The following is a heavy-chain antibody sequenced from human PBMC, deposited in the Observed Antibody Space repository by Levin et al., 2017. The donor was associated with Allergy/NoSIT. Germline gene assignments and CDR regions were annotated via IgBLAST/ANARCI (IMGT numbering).Heavy chain of an antibody. CDR2: IVPFYGTT. D-gene: IGHD1-26*01. V-gene: IGHV1-69*01. J-gene: IGHJ3*02. CDR3: ARNKPGIVGDSDAFDI. CDR1: GGTFSTYG. Sequence: KISCKASGGTFSTYGITWVRQAPGQGLEWMGGIVPFYGTTTYSQKFQGRVTITAHASTSTAYMELTSLRSEDTAMYYCARNKPGIVGDSDAFDIWGQGTMVIVSS.